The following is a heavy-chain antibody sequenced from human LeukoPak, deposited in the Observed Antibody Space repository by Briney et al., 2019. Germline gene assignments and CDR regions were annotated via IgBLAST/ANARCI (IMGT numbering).Heavy chain of an antibody. D-gene: IGHD3-10*01. Sequence: PGRSLRLFCAASGFTFSSYAMHWVRQAPGKGLEWVAVISYDGSNKYYADSVKGRFTISRDNSKNTLYLQMNSLRAEDTAVYYCARDYHPLWFGELPDYWGQGTLVTVSS. V-gene: IGHV3-30-3*01. J-gene: IGHJ4*02. CDR1: GFTFSSYA. CDR2: ISYDGSNK. CDR3: ARDYHPLWFGELPDY.